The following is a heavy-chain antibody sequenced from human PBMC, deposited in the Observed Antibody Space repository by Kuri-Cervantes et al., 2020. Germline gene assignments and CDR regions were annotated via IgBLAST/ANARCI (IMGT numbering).Heavy chain of an antibody. CDR2: ISYDGSNK. V-gene: IGHV3-30*18. Sequence: GESLKISCAASGFTFSSYGMHWARQAPGKGLEWVAVISYDGSNKYYADSVKGRFTISRDNSKNTLYLQMNSLRAEDTAVYYCPKGGQWPIDYWGQGTLVTVSS. CDR3: PKGGQWPIDY. D-gene: IGHD6-19*01. CDR1: GFTFSSYG. J-gene: IGHJ4*02.